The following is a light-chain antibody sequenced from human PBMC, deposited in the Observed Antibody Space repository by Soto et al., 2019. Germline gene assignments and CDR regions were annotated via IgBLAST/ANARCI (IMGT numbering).Light chain of an antibody. V-gene: IGKV3-15*01. CDR3: QQYNNLPFT. CDR1: QSVSSN. Sequence: EIVMTQSRATLSVSPGERATLSCRASQSVSSNLAWYQQKPGQAPRLLIYGASTRATGIPARFSGSGSGTEFTLTISSLQSEDFAVYYCQQYNNLPFTFGPGTKVDIK. CDR2: GAS. J-gene: IGKJ3*01.